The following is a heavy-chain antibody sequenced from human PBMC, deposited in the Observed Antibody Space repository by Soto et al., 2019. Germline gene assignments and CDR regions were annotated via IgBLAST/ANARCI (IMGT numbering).Heavy chain of an antibody. CDR1: GFTFSSSA. CDR2: IDVGSANA. D-gene: IGHD1-26*01. J-gene: IGHJ5*02. Sequence: QMQLVQSGPEVKKPGTSVKVSCKTSGFTFSSSAVHWVRQARGHRLPWIGWIDVGSANANEAQMIQERVTISRAMSTGTAYMGLSSLRPGDTAVYYSAADVGAYIAGLARPWGPGTLFTVSS. CDR3: AADVGAYIAGLARP. V-gene: IGHV1-58*01.